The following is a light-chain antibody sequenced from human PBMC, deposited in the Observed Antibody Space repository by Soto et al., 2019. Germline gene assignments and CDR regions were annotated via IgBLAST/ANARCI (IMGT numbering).Light chain of an antibody. Sequence: EIQMTQSPSSLSASVGDRVTITCRASQNINNYLNWYQQQPGKGPKLLIYAASNLQRGGPSRFRGSGSGTDFILTISSLQPEDFATYYCQQSYTFPETFGQGTKVEIK. CDR1: QNINNY. CDR2: AAS. V-gene: IGKV1-39*01. J-gene: IGKJ1*01. CDR3: QQSYTFPET.